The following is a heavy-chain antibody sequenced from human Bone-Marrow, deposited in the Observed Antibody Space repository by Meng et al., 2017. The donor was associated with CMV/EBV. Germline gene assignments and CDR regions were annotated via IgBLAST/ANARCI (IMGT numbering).Heavy chain of an antibody. D-gene: IGHD6-6*01. Sequence: GESLKISCAASGFTFSSYWMSWVRQAPGKGLEWVANIKEDGSEKYYVDSVKGRFIISRDNAKNSLYLQMNSLRAEDTAVYYCAREVVRWFDIWGQGTLVTVSS. CDR1: GFTFSSYW. CDR3: AREVVRWFDI. V-gene: IGHV3-7*01. J-gene: IGHJ5*02. CDR2: IKEDGSEK.